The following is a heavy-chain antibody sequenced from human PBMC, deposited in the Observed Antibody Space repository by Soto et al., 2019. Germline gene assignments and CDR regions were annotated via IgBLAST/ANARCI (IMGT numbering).Heavy chain of an antibody. CDR1: GYTFTSYA. CDR2: INAGNGNT. V-gene: IGHV1-3*01. CDR3: ATIEWFGEPVDV. J-gene: IGHJ6*02. D-gene: IGHD3-10*01. Sequence: QVQLVQSGAEVKKPGASVKVSCKASGYTFTSYAMHWVRQAPGQRLEWMGWINAGNGNTKYSQKFQGRVTITRDTSASTAYMELSSLRSEDTAVYYCATIEWFGEPVDVWGQGTTVTVSS.